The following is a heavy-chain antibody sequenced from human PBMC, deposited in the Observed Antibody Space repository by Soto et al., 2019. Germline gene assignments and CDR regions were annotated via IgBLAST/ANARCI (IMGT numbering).Heavy chain of an antibody. CDR1: GYTFTTYG. V-gene: IGHV1-18*04. CDR2: ISPYNDNT. Sequence: QVPLVQSGAEVKKPGASVKVTCKASGYTFTTYGVNWVRQAPGQGLEWMGWISPYNDNTNYARKLQGRVTLTTDTSASTAYMELRSLTSDDTAVYYCASDKRPTFYYNGMDVWGQGTTVTVSS. CDR3: ASDKRPTFYYNGMDV. J-gene: IGHJ6*02.